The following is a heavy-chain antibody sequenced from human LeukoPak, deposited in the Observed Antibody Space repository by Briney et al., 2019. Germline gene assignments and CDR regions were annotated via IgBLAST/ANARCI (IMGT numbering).Heavy chain of an antibody. CDR1: GGSISNYY. CDR2: IYYSGST. CDR3: ARDRGYSYGYRAPFYYYGMDV. J-gene: IGHJ6*02. V-gene: IGHV4-59*03. Sequence: SETLSLTCTVSGGSISNYYWSWIRQPPGKGLEWIGYIYYSGSTNYNPSLKSRVTISVDTSKNQLSLKLRSVTAADTAVYCCARDRGYSYGYRAPFYYYGMDVWGQGTTVTVSS. D-gene: IGHD5-18*01.